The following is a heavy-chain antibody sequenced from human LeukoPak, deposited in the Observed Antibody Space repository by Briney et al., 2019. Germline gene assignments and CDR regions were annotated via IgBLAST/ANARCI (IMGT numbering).Heavy chain of an antibody. CDR3: ARRGGSAARRSPINY. CDR1: AFTFSDYW. CDR2: TKQDGRRR. J-gene: IGHJ4*02. V-gene: IGHV3-7*01. D-gene: IGHD2-15*01. Sequence: GGSLRLSCTASAFTFSDYWMAWVRQAPGKGPEWVANTKQDGRRRYYVDSVRGRYTISRDNAKNSLFLQMNGLRAEDTAVYYCARRGGSAARRSPINYWGQGTLVTVSS.